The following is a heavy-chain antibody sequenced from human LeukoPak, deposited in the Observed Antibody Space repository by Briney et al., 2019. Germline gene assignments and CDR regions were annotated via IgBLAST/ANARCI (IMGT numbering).Heavy chain of an antibody. CDR1: GYTFTSYA. CDR2: INTNTGNP. CDR3: ARDLRRTAWFGDHYYYYYMDV. D-gene: IGHD3-10*01. V-gene: IGHV7-4-1*02. J-gene: IGHJ6*03. Sequence: ASVKVSCKASGYTFTSYAMNWVRQAPGQGLEWMGWINTNTGNPTYAQGFTGRFVFSLDTSVSTAYLQISSLKAEDTAVYYCARDLRRTAWFGDHYYYYYMDVWGKGTTVTVSS.